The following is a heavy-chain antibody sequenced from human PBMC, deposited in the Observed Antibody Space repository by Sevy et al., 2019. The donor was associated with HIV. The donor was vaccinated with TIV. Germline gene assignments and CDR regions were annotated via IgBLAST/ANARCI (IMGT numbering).Heavy chain of an antibody. CDR2: ISYDGSNK. Sequence: GGSLRLSCAASGFTFSSYAMHWVRQAPGKGLEWVAVISYDGSNKYYADSGKGRFTISRDNSKNTLYLQMNSLRAEDTAVYYCAITMIVVVITQPPTYWGQGTLVTVSS. V-gene: IGHV3-30-3*01. CDR1: GFTFSSYA. CDR3: AITMIVVVITQPPTY. D-gene: IGHD3-22*01. J-gene: IGHJ4*02.